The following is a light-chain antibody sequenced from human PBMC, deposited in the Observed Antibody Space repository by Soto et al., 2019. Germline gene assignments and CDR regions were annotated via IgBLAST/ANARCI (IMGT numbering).Light chain of an antibody. J-gene: IGKJ1*01. V-gene: IGKV3-15*01. Sequence: ETTMTQSPDTLSVSLGERATLSCGASQSLRRSLAWYQQKPGQAPRLLIYDASTRATGIPARFSGSGSGTDFTLTISGLKYEDFAVYYCQQYNNWPQTFGQGTKVDI. CDR1: QSLRRS. CDR2: DAS. CDR3: QQYNNWPQT.